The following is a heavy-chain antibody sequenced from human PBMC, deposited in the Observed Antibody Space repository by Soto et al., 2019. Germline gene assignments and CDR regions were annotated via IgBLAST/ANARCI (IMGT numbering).Heavy chain of an antibody. V-gene: IGHV4-31*03. CDR2: IYYSGST. CDR1: GGSISSGDYY. D-gene: IGHD3-10*01. CDR3: ARVGPRGVPTYFDY. J-gene: IGHJ4*02. Sequence: SETLSLTCTVSGGSISSGDYYWSWIRQHPGKGLEWIGYIYYSGSTYYNPSLKSRVTISVDTSKNQFSLKLSSVTAADTAVYYCARVGPRGVPTYFDYWGQGTLVTVSS.